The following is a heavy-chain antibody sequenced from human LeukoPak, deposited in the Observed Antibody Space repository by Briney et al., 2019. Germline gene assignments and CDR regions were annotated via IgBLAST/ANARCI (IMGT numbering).Heavy chain of an antibody. CDR3: ASHNVAPTITIFGVALGGKFDY. CDR2: IYYSGST. J-gene: IGHJ4*02. V-gene: IGHV4-38-2*02. Sequence: PSETLSLTCTVSGYSISSGYYWGWIRQPPGKGLEWIGSIYYSGSTYYNPSLKSRVTISVDTSKNQFSLKLSSVTAADTAVYYCASHNVAPTITIFGVALGGKFDYWGQGTLVTVST. D-gene: IGHD3-3*01. CDR1: GYSISSGYY.